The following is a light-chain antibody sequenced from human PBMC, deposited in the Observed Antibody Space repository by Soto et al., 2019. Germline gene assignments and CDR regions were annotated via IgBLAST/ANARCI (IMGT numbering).Light chain of an antibody. CDR2: DVS. J-gene: IGLJ1*01. Sequence: QSVLTKPASVSGSPGQSIAISCTGTSSDVGAYNYVSWYLQYPGKAPKLVIFDVSFRPSGVSNRFSGSKSGNTASLTISGLQAEDEADYYCKSFTTSDTYVFGTGTKVTVL. CDR3: KSFTTSDTYV. CDR1: SSDVGAYNY. V-gene: IGLV2-14*01.